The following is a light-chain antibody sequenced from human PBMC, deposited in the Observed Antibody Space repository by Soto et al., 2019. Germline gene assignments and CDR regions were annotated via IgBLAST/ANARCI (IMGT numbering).Light chain of an antibody. Sequence: EIVMTQSPATLSVSPGESATLSCRASQSLSTDLAWYQQRPGQAPRLLIYRASTRATGIPARFSGSGSGTEFTLTISSLQSEDFAVYCCQQYSDWPWTCGQGTKVEIK. V-gene: IGKV3-15*01. CDR3: QQYSDWPWT. CDR1: QSLSTD. J-gene: IGKJ1*01. CDR2: RAS.